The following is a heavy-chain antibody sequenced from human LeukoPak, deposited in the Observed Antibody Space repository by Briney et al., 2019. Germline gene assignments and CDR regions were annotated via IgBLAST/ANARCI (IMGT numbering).Heavy chain of an antibody. D-gene: IGHD6-13*01. Sequence: PGGSLRLSCAASGFTVSSNSMTWVRQAPGKGLEWVSVIYSGGTTYYADSVKGRFTISRDNSKNTLYLQMNSLRLEDTAVYYCASSSWSRSNWFDPWAREPWSPSPQ. V-gene: IGHV3-66*02. CDR2: IYSGGTT. J-gene: IGHJ5*02. CDR3: ASSSWSRSNWFDP. CDR1: GFTVSSNS.